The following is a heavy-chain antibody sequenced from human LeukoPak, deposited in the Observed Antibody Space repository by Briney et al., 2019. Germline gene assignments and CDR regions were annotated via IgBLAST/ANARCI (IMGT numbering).Heavy chain of an antibody. Sequence: GGSLRLSCAASGFTFSSYSMNWVRQAPGKGLEWVSSISSSSSYIYYADSVKGRFTISRDNAKTSLYLQMNSLRAEDTAVYYCARDQGGWYKDYWGQGTLVTVSS. CDR2: ISSSSSYI. J-gene: IGHJ4*02. V-gene: IGHV3-21*01. CDR3: ARDQGGWYKDY. D-gene: IGHD6-19*01. CDR1: GFTFSSYS.